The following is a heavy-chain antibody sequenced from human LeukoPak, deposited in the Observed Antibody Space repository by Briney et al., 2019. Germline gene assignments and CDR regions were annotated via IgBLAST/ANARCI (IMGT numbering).Heavy chain of an antibody. CDR3: ASVPVTGPDYDFWSGYYSFDY. J-gene: IGHJ4*02. CDR2: IYYSGST. D-gene: IGHD3-3*01. CDR1: GGSISSSSYY. V-gene: IGHV4-39*01. Sequence: SETLSLTCTVSGGSISSSSYYWGWIRQPPGKGLEWIESIYYSGSTYYNPSLKSRVTISVDTSKNQFSLKLSSVTAADTAVYYCASVPVTGPDYDFWSGYYSFDYWGQGTLVTVSS.